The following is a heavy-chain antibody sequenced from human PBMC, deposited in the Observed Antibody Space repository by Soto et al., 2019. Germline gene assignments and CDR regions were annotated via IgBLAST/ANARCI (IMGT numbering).Heavy chain of an antibody. CDR1: GGSISSSSYY. D-gene: IGHD6-19*01. CDR2: IYYSGST. V-gene: IGHV4-39*01. CDR3: ARVFIAVAGTSAPDY. Sequence: ASETLSLTCTVSGGSISSSSYYWGWIRQPPGKGLEWIGSIYYSGSTYYNPSLKSRVTISVDTSKNQFSLKLSSVTAADTAVYYCARVFIAVAGTSAPDYWGQGTLVTVSS. J-gene: IGHJ4*02.